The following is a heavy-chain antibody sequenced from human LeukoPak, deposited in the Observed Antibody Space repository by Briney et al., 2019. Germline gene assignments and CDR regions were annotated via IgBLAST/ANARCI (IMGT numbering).Heavy chain of an antibody. CDR1: GGSISSGSYY. V-gene: IGHV4-61*02. CDR3: ARETDTAMVTAWFDP. J-gene: IGHJ5*02. Sequence: PSQTLSLTSTVPGGSISSGSYYWSWIRQPAGKGLEWIGRIYTSGSTNYNPSLKSRVTISVDTSKNQFSLKLSSVTAADTAVYYCARETDTAMVTAWFDPWGQGTLVTVSS. D-gene: IGHD5-18*01. CDR2: IYTSGST.